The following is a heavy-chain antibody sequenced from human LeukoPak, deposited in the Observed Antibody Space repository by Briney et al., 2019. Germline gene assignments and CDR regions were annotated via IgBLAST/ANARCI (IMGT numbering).Heavy chain of an antibody. CDR2: IDNDGNT. V-gene: IGHV3-74*03. CDR1: GLRFKNCW. D-gene: IGHD6-19*01. CDR3: VGSSGWPAY. J-gene: IGHJ4*02. Sequence: GGSLRLACAASGLRFKNCWMHCVSQAPGRGLEWVSRIDNDGNTKYADSVKGRFTISRDNAKNTLYLQMNSLRADDTAVYDCVGSSGWPAYWGQGSLVTVSS.